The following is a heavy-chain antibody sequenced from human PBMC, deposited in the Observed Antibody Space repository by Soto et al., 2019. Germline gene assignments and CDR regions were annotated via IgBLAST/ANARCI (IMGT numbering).Heavy chain of an antibody. CDR2: ISSSSSYI. J-gene: IGHJ4*02. Sequence: EVQLVESGGGLVKPGGSLRLSCAASGFTFSSYSMNWVRQAPGKGLEWVSSISSSSSYIYYADSVKGRFTISRDNAKNSLYLQVNGLRAEETAVYYCAREGIGAALDYWGQGTLVTVYS. D-gene: IGHD6-13*01. CDR3: AREGIGAALDY. CDR1: GFTFSSYS. V-gene: IGHV3-21*01.